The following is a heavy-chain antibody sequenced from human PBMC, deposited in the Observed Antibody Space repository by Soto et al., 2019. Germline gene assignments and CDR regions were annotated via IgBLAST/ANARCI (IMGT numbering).Heavy chain of an antibody. J-gene: IGHJ4*02. CDR3: AKDGGYSLNYFDY. D-gene: IGHD1-26*01. V-gene: IGHV3-30*18. Sequence: GGSLRLSCAASGLTFSRYGTHWVRQAPGKGLEWVAVISYDGSNTDYADSVKGRFTISRDNSRNTLYLQMNSLRPEDTAVYYCAKDGGYSLNYFDYWGQGTLVTVSS. CDR1: GLTFSRYG. CDR2: ISYDGSNT.